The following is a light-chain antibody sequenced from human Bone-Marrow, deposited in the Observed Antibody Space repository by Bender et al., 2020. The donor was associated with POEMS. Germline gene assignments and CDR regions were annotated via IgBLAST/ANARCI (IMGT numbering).Light chain of an antibody. V-gene: IGLV2-23*02. CDR1: SSDVGTYNL. CDR2: EVS. Sequence: QSALTQPASVSGSPGQSITISCSASSSDVGTYNLVSWYQQHPGTAPKLMIYEVSNRPSGVPDRFSGSKSGSTASLTISGLQAEDEAHYYCASYAGTNVVFGGGTKLTVL. CDR3: ASYAGTNVV. J-gene: IGLJ2*01.